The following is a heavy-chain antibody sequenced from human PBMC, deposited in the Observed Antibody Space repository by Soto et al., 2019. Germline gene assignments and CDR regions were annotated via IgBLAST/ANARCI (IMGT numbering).Heavy chain of an antibody. D-gene: IGHD6-19*01. CDR1: GFSFSSHG. Sequence: QVQLVESGGGVVQPGRSLRLSCAASGFSFSSHGMHWVRQAPGRGLEWVAVISHDGSFKSYADSLRGRFTVSRDNSKNTLYLQIHSLRPEDTAVYYCAKLEGSVPVDGDWFDPWGQGTLATVSS. V-gene: IGHV3-30*18. CDR2: ISHDGSFK. J-gene: IGHJ5*02. CDR3: AKLEGSVPVDGDWFDP.